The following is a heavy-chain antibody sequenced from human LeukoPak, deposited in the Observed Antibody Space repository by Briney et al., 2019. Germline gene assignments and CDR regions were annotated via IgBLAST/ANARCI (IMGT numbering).Heavy chain of an antibody. D-gene: IGHD3-22*01. J-gene: IGHJ5*02. CDR2: IYYSGST. Sequence: SETLSLTCTVSGCSISSYYWSWIRQPPGKGLEWIGYIYYSGSTNYNPSLKSRVTTSVNTSNNQFLLQRSSMTAADTAAYYCARRAGYYDSSGYYSNWFDPWGQGTLVTVSS. CDR3: ARRAGYYDSSGYYSNWFDP. CDR1: GCSISSYY. V-gene: IGHV4-59*08.